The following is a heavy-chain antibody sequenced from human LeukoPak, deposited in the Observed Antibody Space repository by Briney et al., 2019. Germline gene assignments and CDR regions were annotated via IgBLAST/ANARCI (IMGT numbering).Heavy chain of an antibody. D-gene: IGHD1-1*01. V-gene: IGHV3-11*04. CDR1: GFALSDYY. Sequence: GGSLRLSCAASGFALSDYYMSWIRQAPGKGLEWLSFISSSGGTIYYADSVKGRFTISRDNAKNSLYLQMNSLRAEDTAVYYCARGPIWNDPPGAFDIWGQGTMVTVSS. CDR2: ISSSGGTI. J-gene: IGHJ3*02. CDR3: ARGPIWNDPPGAFDI.